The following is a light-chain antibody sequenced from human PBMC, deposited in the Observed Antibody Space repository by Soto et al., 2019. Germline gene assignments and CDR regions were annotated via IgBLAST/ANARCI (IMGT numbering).Light chain of an antibody. CDR1: QTISSW. V-gene: IGKV1-5*03. Sequence: DIQMTQSPSTLSGSVGDRVTITCRASQTISSWLAWYQQKPGKAPKLLIYKASTLKSGVPSRFRGSGSGTEFTLTISSLQPDDFETYYCQQYGSSVRTLGPRTKVDIK. CDR2: KAS. J-gene: IGKJ1*01. CDR3: QQYGSSVRT.